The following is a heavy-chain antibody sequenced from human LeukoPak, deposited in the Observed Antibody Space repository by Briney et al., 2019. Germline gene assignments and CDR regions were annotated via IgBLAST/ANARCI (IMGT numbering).Heavy chain of an antibody. D-gene: IGHD3-3*01. CDR3: AREGVFWSGPSGYFDN. CDR1: GFIFSSYD. Sequence: GGSLRLSCAASGFIFSSYDVNWVRQAPGKGLEWVSYISSSGRTIYYADSVEGRFTISRDNAKNSLYLQMNSLRAEDTAVYYCAREGVFWSGPSGYFDNWGQGTLVTVSS. J-gene: IGHJ4*02. CDR2: ISSSGRTI. V-gene: IGHV3-48*03.